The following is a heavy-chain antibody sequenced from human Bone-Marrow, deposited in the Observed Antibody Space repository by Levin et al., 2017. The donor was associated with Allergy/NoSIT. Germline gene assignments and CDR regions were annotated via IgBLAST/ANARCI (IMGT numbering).Heavy chain of an antibody. CDR1: GFTFDDYA. CDR3: AKDIASGYFLAFDY. V-gene: IGHV3-9*01. D-gene: IGHD5-12*01. CDR2: ITWNSAKI. Sequence: SLKISCAASGFTFDDYAMHWVRQIPGKGLEWVSGITWNSAKIAYGDSFKDRFTISRDNAKNSLDLQMNSLRPEDTALYYCAKDIASGYFLAFDYWGQGALVTVSS. J-gene: IGHJ4*02.